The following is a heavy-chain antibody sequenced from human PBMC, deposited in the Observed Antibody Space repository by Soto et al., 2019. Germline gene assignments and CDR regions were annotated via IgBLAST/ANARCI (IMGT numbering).Heavy chain of an antibody. CDR2: IKSKALGGTT. J-gene: IGHJ4*01. Sequence: EVQLVESGGGLVKPGGSLRLSCAGSVFAFSNAWINWVRHVPGKGLEWVGRIKSKALGGTTDFAAPVRGRFAITRDDSRNVAYMQMNSLYTEDTAVYYCTTDSYSTMIEVRFVYWGHGTLVTVSS. CDR3: TTDSYSTMIEVRFVY. V-gene: IGHV3-15*07. CDR1: VFAFSNAW. D-gene: IGHD3-22*01.